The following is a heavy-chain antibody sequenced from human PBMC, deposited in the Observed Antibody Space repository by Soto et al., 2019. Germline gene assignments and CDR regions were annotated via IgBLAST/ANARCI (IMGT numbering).Heavy chain of an antibody. CDR1: GGSISSGGYS. CDR3: ARGLRLGELSFNWFDP. CDR2: IYHSGST. J-gene: IGHJ5*02. Sequence: SETLSLTCAVSGGSISSGGYSWSWIRQPPGKGLEWIGYIYHSGSTYYNPSLKSRVTISVDRSKNQFSLKLSSVTAADTAVYYCARGLRLGELSFNWFDPWGQGTLVTAPQ. V-gene: IGHV4-30-2*01. D-gene: IGHD3-16*02.